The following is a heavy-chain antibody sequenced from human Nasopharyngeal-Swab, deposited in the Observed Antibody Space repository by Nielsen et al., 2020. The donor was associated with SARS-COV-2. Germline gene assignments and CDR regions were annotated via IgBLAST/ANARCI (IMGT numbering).Heavy chain of an antibody. CDR3: ARLDIVVVPAAIDINYYYYYYMDV. CDR1: GFTFSSYE. J-gene: IGHJ6*03. Sequence: GESLKISCAASGFTFSSYEMNWDRMATGKGLEWASYITSSGSTIYYADTVKGRFTISRDNAKNSLYLQMNSLRAEDTAVYYCARLDIVVVPAAIDINYYYYYYMDVWGKGTTVTVSS. V-gene: IGHV3-48*03. CDR2: ITSSGSTI. D-gene: IGHD2-2*01.